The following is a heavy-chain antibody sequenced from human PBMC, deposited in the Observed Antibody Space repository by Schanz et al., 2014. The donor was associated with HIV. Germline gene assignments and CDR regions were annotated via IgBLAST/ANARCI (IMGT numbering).Heavy chain of an antibody. CDR3: ASRGGSSWYENWFDP. V-gene: IGHV3-23*04. CDR2: ISGSGIST. CDR1: GFTFRTHG. D-gene: IGHD6-13*01. J-gene: IGHJ5*02. Sequence: VQLVESGGGVVQPGRSLRLSCAASGFTFRTHGIHWVRQAPGKGLEWVSAISGSGISTYYADSVKGRFTISRDNSKNTLYLQMNSLRAGDTAVYYCASRGGSSWYENWFDPWGQGTLVTVSS.